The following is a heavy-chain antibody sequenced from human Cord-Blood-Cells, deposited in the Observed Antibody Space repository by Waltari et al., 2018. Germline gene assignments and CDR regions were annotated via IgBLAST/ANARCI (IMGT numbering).Heavy chain of an antibody. V-gene: IGHV4-39*07. J-gene: IGHJ6*03. D-gene: IGHD1-26*01. CDR2: IYYSGGT. Sequence: QLQLQESGPGLVKPSETLSLTCTVSGGSISSSSYYWGWIRQPPGKGLEWIGSIYYSGGTYYNPSLKSRVTISVDTSKNQCSLKLSSVTAADTAVYYCASFYSGSYYYYYYMDVWGKGTTVTVSS. CDR3: ASFYSGSYYYYYYMDV. CDR1: GGSISSSSYY.